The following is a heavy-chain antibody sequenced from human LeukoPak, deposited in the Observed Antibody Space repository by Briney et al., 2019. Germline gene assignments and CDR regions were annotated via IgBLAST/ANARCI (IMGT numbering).Heavy chain of an antibody. CDR1: GFTVSSNY. J-gene: IGHJ4*02. V-gene: IGHV3-23*01. Sequence: GGSLRLSCAASGFTVSSNYMSWVRQAPGKGLEWVSLISGNGGSTYYADSVKGRFTISRDNSKNTLYLQMSSLRAEDTAVYYCAKDQKMHGDYWGQGTLVTVSS. D-gene: IGHD5-24*01. CDR2: ISGNGGST. CDR3: AKDQKMHGDY.